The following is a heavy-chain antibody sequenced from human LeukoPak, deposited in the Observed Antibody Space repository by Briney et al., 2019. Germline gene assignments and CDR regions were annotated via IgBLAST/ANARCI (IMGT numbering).Heavy chain of an antibody. CDR1: GFTFSSYA. J-gene: IGHJ4*02. V-gene: IGHV3-30-3*01. CDR2: ISYDGSNK. Sequence: PGGSLRLSCAASGFTFSSYAMHWVRQAPGKGLEWVAVISYDGSNKYYADSVKGRFTISRDNAKNSLYLQMNSLRAEDTAVYYCARSDDILTGPDYWGQGTLVTVSS. D-gene: IGHD3-9*01. CDR3: ARSDDILTGPDY.